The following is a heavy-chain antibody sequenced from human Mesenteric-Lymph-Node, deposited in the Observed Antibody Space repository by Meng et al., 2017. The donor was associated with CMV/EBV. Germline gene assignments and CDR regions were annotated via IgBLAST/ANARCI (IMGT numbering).Heavy chain of an antibody. CDR2: MFYTGST. J-gene: IGHJ4*02. CDR1: GGSITSSSFF. Sequence: LPLTCTVSGGSITSSSFFWGWIRQPPGKGLEWIGTMFYTGSTYYNPSLKSRVTISVDTSRNQFSLKLSSVTAADTAIYYCARPTSDYWGQGTLVTVSS. CDR3: ARPTSDY. V-gene: IGHV4-39*01.